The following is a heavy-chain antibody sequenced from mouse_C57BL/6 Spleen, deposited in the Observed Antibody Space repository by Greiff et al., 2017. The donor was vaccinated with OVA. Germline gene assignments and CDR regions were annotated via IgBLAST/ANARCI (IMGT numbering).Heavy chain of an antibody. J-gene: IGHJ3*01. CDR3: ARSRTGTRGAWFAY. CDR1: GYTFTDYN. V-gene: IGHV1-18*01. Sequence: VQLQQSGPELVKPGASVKIPCKASGYTFTDYNMDWVKQSHGKSLEWIGDINPNNGGTIYNQKFKGKATLTVDKSSSTAYMELRSLTSEDTAVYYGARSRTGTRGAWFAYWGQGTLVTVSA. D-gene: IGHD4-1*01. CDR2: INPNNGGT.